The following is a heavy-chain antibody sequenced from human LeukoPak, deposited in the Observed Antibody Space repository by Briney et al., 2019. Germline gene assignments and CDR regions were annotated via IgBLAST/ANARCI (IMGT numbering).Heavy chain of an antibody. V-gene: IGHV1-46*01. CDR3: ARLVAAYNYFDY. D-gene: IGHD2-15*01. J-gene: IGHJ4*02. CDR1: GYTFTSYY. Sequence: TSVKVSCKASGYTFTSYYMHWVRQAPGQGLEWMGIINPSGGSTSYAQKFQGRVTMTRDTSTSTVYMELSSLRSEDTDVYYCARLVAAYNYFDYWGQGTLVTVSS. CDR2: INPSGGST.